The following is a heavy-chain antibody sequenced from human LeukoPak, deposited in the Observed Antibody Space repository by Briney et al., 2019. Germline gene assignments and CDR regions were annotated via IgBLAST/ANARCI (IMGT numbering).Heavy chain of an antibody. D-gene: IGHD6-19*01. CDR3: ARDSIGSGWYWPPGNYYYGMDV. CDR2: IYYSGST. CDR1: GGSISSYY. Sequence: KPSETLSLTCTVSGGSISSYYWSWIRQPPGKGLEWIGYIYYSGSTNYNPSLKSRVTISVDTSKNQFSLKLSSVTAADTAVYYCARDSIGSGWYWPPGNYYYGMDVWGQGTTVTVSS. J-gene: IGHJ6*02. V-gene: IGHV4-59*01.